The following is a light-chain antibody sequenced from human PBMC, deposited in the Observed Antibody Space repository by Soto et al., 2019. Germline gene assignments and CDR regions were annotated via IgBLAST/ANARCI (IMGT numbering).Light chain of an antibody. CDR2: AAS. CDR3: QQYNNWPPWA. CDR1: QSVSSN. V-gene: IGKV3-15*01. Sequence: EIVMTQSPATLSVSPGERATLSCRASQSVSSNLVWYQQKPGQAPRLLIYAASTRAPGIPDRFSGGGSGTEFILTINSLQSEDFAVYYCQQYNNWPPWAFGQGTKVEVK. J-gene: IGKJ1*01.